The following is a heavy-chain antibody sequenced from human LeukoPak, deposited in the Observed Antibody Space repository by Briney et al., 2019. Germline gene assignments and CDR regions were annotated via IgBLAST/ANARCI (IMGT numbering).Heavy chain of an antibody. CDR1: GYTFTSYG. Sequence: SXKXSCKASGYTFTSYGISWVRQAPGQGLEWMGWISAYNGNTNYAQKLQGRVTMTTDTSTSTAYMELRSLRSDDTAVYYCARNGRPGIAVAGPEYWGQGTLVTVSS. CDR2: ISAYNGNT. J-gene: IGHJ4*02. CDR3: ARNGRPGIAVAGPEY. V-gene: IGHV1-18*01. D-gene: IGHD6-19*01.